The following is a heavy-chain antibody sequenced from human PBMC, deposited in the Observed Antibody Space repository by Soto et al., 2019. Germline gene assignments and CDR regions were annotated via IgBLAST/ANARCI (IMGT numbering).Heavy chain of an antibody. CDR3: ARGHYGDTIDY. CDR1: GFTFSDYY. J-gene: IGHJ4*02. Sequence: GGSLRLSCAASGFTFSDYYMSWIRQAPGKGLEWVSYISSSSSYTNYADSVKGRFTISRDNAKNSLYLQMNSLRAEDTAVYYCARGHYGDTIDYWGQGTLVTVSS. CDR2: ISSSSSYT. V-gene: IGHV3-11*06. D-gene: IGHD4-17*01.